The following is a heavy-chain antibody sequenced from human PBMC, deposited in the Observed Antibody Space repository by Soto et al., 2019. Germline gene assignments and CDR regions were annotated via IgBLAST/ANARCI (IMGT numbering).Heavy chain of an antibody. CDR3: ARVRETGTSYYYYFYGMDV. V-gene: IGHV3-33*01. CDR2: IWYDGSNK. Sequence: PGGSLRLSCAASGFTFSSYGMHWVRQAPGKGLDWVAVIWYDGSNKYYADAVKGRFTISRDNSKNTLYLQMNSLRAEDTAVYYCARVRETGTSYYYYFYGMDVWGQGTTVTVSS. CDR1: GFTFSSYG. J-gene: IGHJ6*02. D-gene: IGHD1-1*01.